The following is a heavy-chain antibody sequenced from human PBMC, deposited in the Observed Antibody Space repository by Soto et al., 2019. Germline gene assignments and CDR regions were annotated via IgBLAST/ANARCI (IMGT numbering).Heavy chain of an antibody. CDR3: ARVSGIYYYGMDI. J-gene: IGHJ6*01. CDR1: GGSVSGYY. Sequence: SETLSLTSAVHGGSVSGYYWTWIRQRTGKRLGWIGEINHRGRTNYTPSLKSGVTISVDTSKTQFSLKLSSVTAADTAVYYCARVSGIYYYGMDIWGQGTTVTVSS. CDR2: INHRGRT. V-gene: IGHV4-34*01. D-gene: IGHD3-10*01.